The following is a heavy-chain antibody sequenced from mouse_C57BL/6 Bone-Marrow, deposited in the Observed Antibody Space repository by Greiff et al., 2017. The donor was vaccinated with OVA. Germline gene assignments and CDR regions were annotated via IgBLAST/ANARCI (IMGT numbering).Heavy chain of an antibody. Sequence: EVQLQQSGAELVRPGASVKLSCTASGFNIKDDYMHWVKQRPEQGLEWIGWIDPENGDTEYASKFQGKATITADTSSNTAYLKLSSLTSEDTAVYYCTPFITHGYWGQGTTLTVSS. CDR2: IDPENGDT. CDR3: TPFITHGY. V-gene: IGHV14-4*01. CDR1: GFNIKDDY. J-gene: IGHJ2*01. D-gene: IGHD1-1*01.